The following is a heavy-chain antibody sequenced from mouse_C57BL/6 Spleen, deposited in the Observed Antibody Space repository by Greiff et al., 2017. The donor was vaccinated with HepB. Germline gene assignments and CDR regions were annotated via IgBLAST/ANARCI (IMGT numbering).Heavy chain of an antibody. Sequence: QVQLKQSGAELVKPGASVKMSCKASGYTFTTYPIEWMKQNHGKSLEWIGNFHPYNDDTKYNEKFKGKATLTVEKSSSTVYLELSRLTSDDSAVYYCARGLLRSSYWYFDVWGTGTTVTVSS. D-gene: IGHD1-1*01. V-gene: IGHV1-47*01. J-gene: IGHJ1*03. CDR1: GYTFTTYP. CDR2: FHPYNDDT. CDR3: ARGLLRSSYWYFDV.